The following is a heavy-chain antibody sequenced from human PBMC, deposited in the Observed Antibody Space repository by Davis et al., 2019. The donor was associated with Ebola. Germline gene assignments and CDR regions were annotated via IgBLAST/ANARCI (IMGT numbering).Heavy chain of an antibody. CDR2: TYYNSKWYK. Sequence: HSQTLSLTCAISGDSVSSSGAAWIWIRQSPSRGLEWLGRTYYNSKWYKDYAVSLKSRITFNPDTSKIQFSLQLDSVTPEDTAIYYCARVNWGAGKAFDIWGQGSVVTVSS. CDR3: ARVNWGAGKAFDI. CDR1: GDSVSSSGAA. J-gene: IGHJ3*02. D-gene: IGHD7-27*01. V-gene: IGHV6-1*01.